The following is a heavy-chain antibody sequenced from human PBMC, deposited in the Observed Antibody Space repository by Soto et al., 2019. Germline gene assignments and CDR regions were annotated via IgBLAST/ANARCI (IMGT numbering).Heavy chain of an antibody. CDR1: GGSISSYY. J-gene: IGHJ4*02. D-gene: IGHD1-20*01. V-gene: IGHV4-59*01. Sequence: QVQLQESGPGLVKPSETLSLTYSVSGGSISSYYWSWIRQPPGKGLALIGYIYYSGSTNYNPSLKSRVTLSVDTSKNQVSLKLSSVTAADTAVYFCARGGPYNWNYYVYWGQGTLVTVSS. CDR2: IYYSGST. CDR3: ARGGPYNWNYYVY.